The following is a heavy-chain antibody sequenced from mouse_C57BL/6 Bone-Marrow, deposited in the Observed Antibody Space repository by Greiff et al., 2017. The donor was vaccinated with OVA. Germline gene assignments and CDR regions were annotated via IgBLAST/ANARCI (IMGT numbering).Heavy chain of an antibody. J-gene: IGHJ3*01. Sequence: VQLQQSGTVLARPGASVKMSCKTSGYTFTSYWMHWVKQRPGQGLEWIGAIYPGNSDTSYNQKFQGKAKLTAVTSASTAYMELSSLTNEDSAVYNLIYDGYQVWFAYWGQGTLVTVSA. CDR2: IYPGNSDT. V-gene: IGHV1-5*01. D-gene: IGHD2-3*01. CDR3: IYDGYQVWFAY. CDR1: GYTFTSYW.